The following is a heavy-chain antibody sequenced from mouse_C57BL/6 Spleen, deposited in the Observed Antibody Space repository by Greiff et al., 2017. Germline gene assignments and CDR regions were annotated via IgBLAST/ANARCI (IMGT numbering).Heavy chain of an antibody. CDR3: ARDAGWALDY. V-gene: IGHV7-1*01. D-gene: IGHD1-2*01. Sequence: EVQRVESGGGLVQSGRSLRLSCATSGFTFSDFYMEWVRQAPGKGLEWIAASRNKANDYTTEYSASVKGRFIVSRDTSQSILYLQMNALRAEDTAIYYCARDAGWALDYWGQGTTLTVSS. CDR1: GFTFSDFY. J-gene: IGHJ2*01. CDR2: SRNKANDYTT.